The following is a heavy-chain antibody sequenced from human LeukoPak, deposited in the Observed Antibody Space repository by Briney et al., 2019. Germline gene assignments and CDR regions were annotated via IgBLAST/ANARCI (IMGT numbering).Heavy chain of an antibody. CDR3: AREGTAMAKDY. J-gene: IGHJ4*02. Sequence: GGSLRLSCAASGFTVSSNYMSWVRQAPGKGLEWVSIIYSGGSTFYADSVKGRFTISRDNSKNTLYLQMNSLRAEDTAVYYCAREGTAMAKDYWGQGTLVTVSS. V-gene: IGHV3-53*01. D-gene: IGHD5-18*01. CDR2: IYSGGST. CDR1: GFTVSSNY.